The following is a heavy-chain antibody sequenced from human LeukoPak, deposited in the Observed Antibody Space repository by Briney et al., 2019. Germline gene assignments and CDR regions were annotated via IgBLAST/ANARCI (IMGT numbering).Heavy chain of an antibody. J-gene: IGHJ4*02. CDR1: GFTFSSYA. D-gene: IGHD3-3*01. CDR2: ISYDGSNK. V-gene: IGHV3-30*01. Sequence: PGRSLRLSCAAYGFTFSSYAMHWVRQAPGKGLEWVAVISYDGSNKYYADSVKGRFTISRDTSKNTLYLQMNSLRAEDTAVYYCARDSTPRITIFGVVMTHFYFDYWGQGTLVTVSS. CDR3: ARDSTPRITIFGVVMTHFYFDY.